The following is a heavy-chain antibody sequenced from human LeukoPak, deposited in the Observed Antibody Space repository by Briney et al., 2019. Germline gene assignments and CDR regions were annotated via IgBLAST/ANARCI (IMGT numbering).Heavy chain of an antibody. CDR2: ITWKSDVV. J-gene: IGHJ5*02. CDR3: VRWPEGP. D-gene: IGHD4-23*01. CDR1: GFTFDDYA. V-gene: IGHV3-9*03. Sequence: GESLRLSCAASGFTFDDYAMHWVRQRPGKGLEWVSGITWKSDVVGYAPSVKGRFTISRDNAKKSLDLELNNLSVEDMALYYCVRWPEGPWGQGTLVTVSS.